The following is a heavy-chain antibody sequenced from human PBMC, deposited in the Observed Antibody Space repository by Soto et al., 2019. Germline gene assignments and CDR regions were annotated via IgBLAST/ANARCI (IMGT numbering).Heavy chain of an antibody. CDR3: TREYYDIVTGYYSFDY. D-gene: IGHD3-9*01. V-gene: IGHV3-49*03. CDR2: IRDKSFGGTT. CDR1: GFTFGDYT. Sequence: PGGSLRLSCTASGFTFGDYTMNWFRQAPGKGLEWVGFIRDKSFGGTTEYAASVKDRFIISRDDSKNVAYLQVNSLKTEDTAVYYCTREYYDIVTGYYSFDYWGQGTLVTVS. J-gene: IGHJ4*02.